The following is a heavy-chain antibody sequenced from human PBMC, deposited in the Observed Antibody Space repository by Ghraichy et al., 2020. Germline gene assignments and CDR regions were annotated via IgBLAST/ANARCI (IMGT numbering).Heavy chain of an antibody. Sequence: GGSLRLSCAASGFTFSNYWMTWVRQTPGKGLEWVANIKGDGSEKHYVDSVKGRFTISRDNAKNSLYLQMNSLRAEDTAVYYCVRDLYISSSSMFYWGLGTLVTVSS. CDR1: GFTFSNYW. V-gene: IGHV3-7*04. J-gene: IGHJ4*02. D-gene: IGHD6-6*01. CDR2: IKGDGSEK. CDR3: VRDLYISSSSMFY.